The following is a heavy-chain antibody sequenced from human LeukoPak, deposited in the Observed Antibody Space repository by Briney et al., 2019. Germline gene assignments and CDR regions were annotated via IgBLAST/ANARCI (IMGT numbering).Heavy chain of an antibody. CDR1: GGNFNSYA. D-gene: IGHD3-22*01. V-gene: IGHV1-69*05. CDR3: ARLNYDSSGYYRDY. J-gene: IGHJ4*02. Sequence: GASVKVSCKASGGNFNSYAISWVRQAPGQGLEWMGRIIPIFGTANYAQKFQGRVTITTDESTSTAYMELSSLRSEDTAVYYCARLNYDSSGYYRDYWGQGTLVTVSS. CDR2: IIPIFGTA.